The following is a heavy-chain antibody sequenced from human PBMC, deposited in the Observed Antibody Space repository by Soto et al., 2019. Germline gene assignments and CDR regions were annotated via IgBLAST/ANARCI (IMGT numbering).Heavy chain of an antibody. Sequence: SETLSLTCAVYGGSFSGYYWSWIRQPPGKGLEWIGEINHSGSTNYDPSLKSRVTISVDTSKNQFSLKLSSVTAADTAVYYCARSIPVGNYFDYWGQGTLVTVSS. V-gene: IGHV4-34*01. CDR3: ARSIPVGNYFDY. J-gene: IGHJ4*02. D-gene: IGHD6-6*01. CDR1: GGSFSGYY. CDR2: INHSGST.